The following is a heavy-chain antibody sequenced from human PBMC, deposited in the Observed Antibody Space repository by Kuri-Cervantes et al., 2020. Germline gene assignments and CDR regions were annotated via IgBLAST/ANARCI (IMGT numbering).Heavy chain of an antibody. D-gene: IGHD3-10*01. J-gene: IGHJ4*02. CDR3: ARGYGSGSSQPLDY. CDR2: ISYDGSNK. V-gene: IGHV3-30*14. Sequence: GESLKISCAASGFTFSSYAMHWVRQAPGKGLEWVAVISYDGSNKYYADSVKGRFTISRDNSKNMLYLQMNSLRAEDTAVYYCARGYGSGSSQPLDYWGQGTLVTVSS. CDR1: GFTFSSYA.